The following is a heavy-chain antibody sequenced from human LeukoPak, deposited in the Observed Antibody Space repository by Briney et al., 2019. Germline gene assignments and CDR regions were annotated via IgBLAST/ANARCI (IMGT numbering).Heavy chain of an antibody. D-gene: IGHD2-2*01. CDR1: GYSISSDYY. J-gene: IGHJ6*03. CDR3: ARTTEGYCSSASCFGFSYSYYMDV. CDR2: IYHSGST. Sequence: SQTLSLTCTVSGYSISSDYYWGWIRPPPGKGLEWIGSIYHSGSTYYNPSLKSRVTISVDTSKNQFSLKLSSVIAADTAVYYCARTTEGYCSSASCFGFSYSYYMDVWGKGTTGTISS. V-gene: IGHV4-38-2*02.